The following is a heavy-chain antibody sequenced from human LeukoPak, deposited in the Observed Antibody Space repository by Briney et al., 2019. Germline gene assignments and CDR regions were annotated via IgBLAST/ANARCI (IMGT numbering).Heavy chain of an antibody. J-gene: IGHJ4*02. D-gene: IGHD2-15*01. CDR1: GFTFSNYA. CDR2: ISASGGST. CDR3: AKRYCGGGSCYAAY. V-gene: IGHV3-23*01. Sequence: PGGSLRLSCAASGFTFSNYAMSWVRQAPGKGLEWVSAISASGGSTYYADSVKGRVTISRDNSKNTLSLQMNSLRVEDTAVYYCAKRYCGGGSCYAAYWGQGTLVTVSS.